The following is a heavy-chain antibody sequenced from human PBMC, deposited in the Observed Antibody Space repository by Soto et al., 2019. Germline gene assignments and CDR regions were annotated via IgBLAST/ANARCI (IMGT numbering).Heavy chain of an antibody. CDR2: IIPIFGTA. CDR3: ARSVVVPAAIVY. CDR1: GGTFSSYA. J-gene: IGHJ4*02. Sequence: QVQLVQSGAEVKKPGSSVKVSCKASGGTFSSYAISWVRQAPGQGLEWMGGIIPIFGTANYALKFQGRVTITADESTSTAYMDLSSLRSEDAAVYYWARSVVVPAAIVYWGQGTLVTVSS. D-gene: IGHD2-2*01. V-gene: IGHV1-69*01.